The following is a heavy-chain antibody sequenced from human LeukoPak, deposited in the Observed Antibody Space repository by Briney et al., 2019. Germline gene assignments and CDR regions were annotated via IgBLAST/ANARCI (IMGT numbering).Heavy chain of an antibody. CDR3: AKRAAYCSSTSCYAGAFDI. J-gene: IGHJ3*02. CDR1: GGSISSSSSY. CDR2: IYFSGST. V-gene: IGHV4-39*01. Sequence: SETLSLTCTVSGGSISSSSSYWGWIRQPPGKGLGWIGSIYFSGSTYYNPSLKSRVTISVATSRNQFFLKLSAVTAAATPFFSCAKRAAYCSSTSCYAGAFDIWGRGTMVTVSS. D-gene: IGHD2-2*01.